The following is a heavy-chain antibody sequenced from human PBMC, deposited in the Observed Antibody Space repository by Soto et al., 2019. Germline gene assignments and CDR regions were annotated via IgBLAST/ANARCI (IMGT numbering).Heavy chain of an antibody. D-gene: IGHD5-12*01. CDR3: AREGSYSAYNFAHGIQLWSFDF. CDR1: GGSINTFY. V-gene: IGHV4-4*07. CDR2: IFSSGST. J-gene: IGHJ4*02. Sequence: SETLSLTCTVSGGSINTFYWSWVRHPAGKGLEWIGRIFSSGSTSFNPSLESRVAMSVDTSKNHFSLNLSSVTAADMVVYYCAREGSYSAYNFAHGIQLWSFDFWGQGALVTVSS.